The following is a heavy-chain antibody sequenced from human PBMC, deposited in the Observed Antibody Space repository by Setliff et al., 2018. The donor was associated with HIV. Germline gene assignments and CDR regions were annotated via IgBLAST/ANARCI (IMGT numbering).Heavy chain of an antibody. D-gene: IGHD5-12*01. CDR1: GYTFNNSG. V-gene: IGHV1-18*01. CDR3: ARGKTWLRFLDY. Sequence: ASVKVSCKASGYTFNNSGISWVRQAPGQGLEWMGWINTHSGYTNYAQNVQGRVTVTMDTSTSTDYMELRSLKSDDPAVYYCARGKTWLRFLDYWGQGTLGTVSS. CDR2: INTHSGYT. J-gene: IGHJ4*02.